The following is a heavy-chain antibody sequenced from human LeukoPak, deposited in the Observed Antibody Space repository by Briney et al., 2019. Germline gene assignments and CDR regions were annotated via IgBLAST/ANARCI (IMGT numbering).Heavy chain of an antibody. CDR2: TNHSGII. V-gene: IGHV4-34*01. Sequence: SETLSLTCAVYGESFSGYFWTWIRQPPGKGLEWIGETNHSGIINYNPFLKSRVTISVDTSKNQFSLKVTSLTAADTAVYYCARAPGTVAIDYWGQGTLVTVSS. J-gene: IGHJ4*02. CDR1: GESFSGYF. D-gene: IGHD5-12*01. CDR3: ARAPGTVAIDY.